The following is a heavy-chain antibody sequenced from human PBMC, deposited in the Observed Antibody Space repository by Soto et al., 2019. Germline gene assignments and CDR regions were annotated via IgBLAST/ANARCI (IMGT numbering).Heavy chain of an antibody. Sequence: PGGSLRLSCATSGFTFSSYAMHWVRQAPGKGLEWVAVISYDGSNKYYAGSVKGRFTISRDNSKNTLYLQMNSLRAEDTAVYYCSAAHDAFDIWGQGTMVTVS. V-gene: IGHV3-30*04. CDR3: SAAHDAFDI. CDR2: ISYDGSNK. CDR1: GFTFSSYA. J-gene: IGHJ3*02. D-gene: IGHD2-2*01.